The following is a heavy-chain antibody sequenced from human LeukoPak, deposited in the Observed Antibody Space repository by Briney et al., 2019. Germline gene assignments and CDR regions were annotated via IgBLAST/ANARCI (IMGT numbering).Heavy chain of an antibody. Sequence: SQTLSLTCTVSGGSISSGDYYWTWIRQPPGKGLGWIAYIYYTGSTYYNPSLKSRVTISVDTSKNQFSLKMTSLTAADTAVYYCARDNYDSSGYYEHALDLWGQGTMVTVSS. CDR1: GGSISSGDYY. CDR2: IYYTGST. D-gene: IGHD3-22*01. CDR3: ARDNYDSSGYYEHALDL. J-gene: IGHJ3*01. V-gene: IGHV4-30-4*01.